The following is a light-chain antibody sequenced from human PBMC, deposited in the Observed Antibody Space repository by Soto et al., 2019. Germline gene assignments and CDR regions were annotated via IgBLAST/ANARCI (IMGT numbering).Light chain of an antibody. J-gene: IGKJ4*01. Sequence: DIQMTQSPSTLSASVGDRVTITCRASQSITNRLAWYQQKPGKAPKVLIYDASNLEYGVPSRFSASGFGTEFILTISSLQPDDFATYYCQQYNSYSLTFGGGTKVDIK. V-gene: IGKV1-5*01. CDR1: QSITNR. CDR2: DAS. CDR3: QQYNSYSLT.